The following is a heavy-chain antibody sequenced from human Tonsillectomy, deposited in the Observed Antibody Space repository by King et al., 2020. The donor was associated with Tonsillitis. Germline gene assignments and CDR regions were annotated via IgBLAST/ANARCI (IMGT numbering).Heavy chain of an antibody. CDR3: VKSTTQLRGLASRFDS. J-gene: IGHJ4*02. CDR1: GFNFDEYA. V-gene: IGHV3-9*01. CDR2: ISWNNDNI. D-gene: IGHD1-1*01. Sequence: VQLQESGGGLVQPGRSLRLSCAASGFNFDEYAMHWVRQAPGKGLEWVSGISWNNDNIDYADSVKGRFTISGDKAKNTLYLQMNSLRAEDTALYYCVKSTTQLRGLASRFDSGGQGTLVTVSS.